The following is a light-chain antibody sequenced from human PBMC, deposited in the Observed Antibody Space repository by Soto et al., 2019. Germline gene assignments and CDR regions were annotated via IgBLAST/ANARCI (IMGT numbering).Light chain of an antibody. CDR3: QQYDASPLT. CDR2: DAS. V-gene: IGKV1-5*01. J-gene: IGKJ2*01. CDR1: QNINNW. Sequence: DIQLTQSPSTLSASVGDRVTITCRASQNINNWLAWYQQKPGKAPNLLIYDASSLESGVPSRFSGSGSGTEFTLTISSLQPDDFATYYCQQYDASPLTFGQGTKLEIK.